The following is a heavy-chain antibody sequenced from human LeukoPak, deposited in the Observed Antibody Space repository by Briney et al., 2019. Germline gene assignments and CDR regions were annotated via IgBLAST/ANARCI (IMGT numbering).Heavy chain of an antibody. Sequence: SETLSLTCSVSGGSISSYYWSWIRQPPGKGLEWIGDIYYSGSTNYNPSLKSRVTISVDTSKTQFALKLSSVTAADTAVYYCARDRDGYNSLDYWGQGTLVTVSS. V-gene: IGHV4-59*01. CDR3: ARDRDGYNSLDY. CDR1: GGSISSYY. J-gene: IGHJ4*02. CDR2: IYYSGST. D-gene: IGHD5-24*01.